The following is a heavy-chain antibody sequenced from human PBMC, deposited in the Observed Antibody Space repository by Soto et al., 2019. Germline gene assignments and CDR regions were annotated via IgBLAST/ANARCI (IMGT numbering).Heavy chain of an antibody. CDR2: IVGSGGTT. CDR1: GFTFGIYA. D-gene: IGHD1-26*01. J-gene: IGHJ3*02. CDR3: AKARSGSFHYSYAFYI. V-gene: IGHV3-23*01. Sequence: GGSLRLSCAASGFTFGIYAMSWVRQAPGKGLQWVSTIVGSGGTTYYADSVKGRFTISRDNSKNTLYLQMDSLRGEDTAVYYCAKARSGSFHYSYAFYIWGQGTVVTVSS.